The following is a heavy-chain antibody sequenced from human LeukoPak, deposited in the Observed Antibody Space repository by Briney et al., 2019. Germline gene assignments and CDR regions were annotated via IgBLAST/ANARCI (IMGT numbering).Heavy chain of an antibody. Sequence: TGGSLRLSCAPSGFTFSSYGMSWVRQPPGRGLGWVSAISGSGGSTYYADSVKGRLTISRDNSKNTLYLQVNSRRGEDTAAYYCAKSPHYYDSSGAFDIWGQGTMVTVSS. CDR3: AKSPHYYDSSGAFDI. J-gene: IGHJ3*02. CDR1: GFTFSSYG. V-gene: IGHV3-23*01. CDR2: ISGSGGST. D-gene: IGHD3-22*01.